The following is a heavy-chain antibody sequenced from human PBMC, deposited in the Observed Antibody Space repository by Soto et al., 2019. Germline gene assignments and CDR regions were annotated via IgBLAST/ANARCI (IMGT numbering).Heavy chain of an antibody. Sequence: SETLSLTCSVSGGSVNNKTYYWSWIRQPPGKRLEWIGYVYYSGTTNYNPSLKSRVTISIDMSKNQFSLKLSSVTAADTAVYYCARADYDFWSGSQNWFDPWGQGTLVTVSS. J-gene: IGHJ5*02. CDR3: ARADYDFWSGSQNWFDP. CDR1: GGSVNNKTYY. V-gene: IGHV4-61*01. D-gene: IGHD3-3*01. CDR2: VYYSGTT.